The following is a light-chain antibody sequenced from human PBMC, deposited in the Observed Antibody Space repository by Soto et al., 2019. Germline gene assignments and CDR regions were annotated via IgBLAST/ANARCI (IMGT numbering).Light chain of an antibody. CDR1: QSISSW. CDR3: QQRSTWSYT. J-gene: IGKJ2*01. V-gene: IGKV1-5*01. Sequence: EIKMTQSPSTLSASVGDRVTITCRASQSISSWLAWYQQKPGKAPKLLIYDASSLESGVPSRFSGSGSGTEFTLTISSLEAGDSAVYYCQQRSTWSYTFGQGTKVDVK. CDR2: DAS.